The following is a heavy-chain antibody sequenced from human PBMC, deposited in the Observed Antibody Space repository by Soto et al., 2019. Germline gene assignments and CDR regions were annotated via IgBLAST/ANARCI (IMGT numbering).Heavy chain of an antibody. J-gene: IGHJ4*02. Sequence: QVQLQESGPGLVKPSETLSLTCTVSGGSISSYYWSWIRQPPGKGLEWIGYIYYGGSTNYNPSLKRRVTRSVDTAKNQFARKLSSVTAADTAVYYCARRYSRSGHTFDYWGQGTLVTVSS. V-gene: IGHV4-59*01. D-gene: IGHD6-13*01. CDR1: GGSISSYY. CDR2: IYYGGST. CDR3: ARRYSRSGHTFDY.